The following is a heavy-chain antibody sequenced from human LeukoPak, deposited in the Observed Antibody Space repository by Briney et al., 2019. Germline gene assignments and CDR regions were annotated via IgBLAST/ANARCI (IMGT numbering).Heavy chain of an antibody. D-gene: IGHD3-22*01. CDR3: ARASDYYDSSGYYYLSPDY. V-gene: IGHV1-2*06. CDR2: INPNSGGT. CDR1: GYTFTGYY. Sequence: ASVKVSCKASGYTFTGYYMHWVRQAPGQGLEWMGRINPNSGGTNYAQKFQGRVTMTRDTSIGTAYMELSRLRSDDTAVYYCARASDYYDSSGYYYLSPDYWGQGTLVTVSS. J-gene: IGHJ4*02.